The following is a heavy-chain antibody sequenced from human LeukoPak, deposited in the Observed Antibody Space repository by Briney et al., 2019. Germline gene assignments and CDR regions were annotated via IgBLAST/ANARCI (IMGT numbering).Heavy chain of an antibody. CDR3: AKDARGQYRPYYFDC. V-gene: IGHV3-23*01. Sequence: SGWSLRLSCAASGFTFSNFAMTWVRQAPGKGLEWVSAISASDSSTYYADYVKGRFTVSRDNSKNTLNLQLNSLRAEDTAVYYCAKDARGQYRPYYFDCWGQGTLVTVSS. CDR2: ISASDSST. J-gene: IGHJ4*02. D-gene: IGHD3-16*02. CDR1: GFTFSNFA.